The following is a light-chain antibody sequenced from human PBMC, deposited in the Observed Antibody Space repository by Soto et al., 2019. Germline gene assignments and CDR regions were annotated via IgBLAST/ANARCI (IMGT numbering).Light chain of an antibody. CDR1: SSDVGGYNY. J-gene: IGLJ2*01. CDR2: DVS. Sequence: QSVLTQPASVSGSPGQSITISCTGTSSDVGGYNYVSWYHHHPGKAPKLMIYDVSNRPSGVSNRFSGSKSGNTASLTISGLQADDEADYYCSSYTSSSTPYVLFGGGTQLTVL. V-gene: IGLV2-14*03. CDR3: SSYTSSSTPYVL.